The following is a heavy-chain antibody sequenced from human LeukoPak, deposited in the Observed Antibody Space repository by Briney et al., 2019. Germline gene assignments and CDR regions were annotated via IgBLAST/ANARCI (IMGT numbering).Heavy chain of an antibody. J-gene: IGHJ4*02. CDR2: ISGSGGST. V-gene: IGHV3-23*01. D-gene: IGHD1-26*01. CDR3: AKGAGWELLGFYFDY. CDR1: GFTFSSYA. Sequence: GGSLRLSCAASGFTFSSYAMSWVRQAPGKGLEWVSAISGSGGSTYYADSVKGRFTISRDNSKNTLYLQMNSLRAGDTAVYYCAKGAGWELLGFYFDYWGQGTLVTVSS.